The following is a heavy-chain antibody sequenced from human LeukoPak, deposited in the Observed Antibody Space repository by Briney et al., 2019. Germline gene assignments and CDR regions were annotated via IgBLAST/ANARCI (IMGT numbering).Heavy chain of an antibody. CDR3: ATGNYNRPFDY. CDR2: IGTAGDT. J-gene: IGHJ4*02. D-gene: IGHD1-7*01. CDR1: GFTFSSYD. Sequence: GGSLRLSCAASGFTFSSYDMHWVRQATGKGLEWVSAIGTAGDTYYPGSVKGRFTISRENAKNSLYLQMNSLRAGDTAVYYCATGNYNRPFDYWGQGTLVTVSS. V-gene: IGHV3-13*01.